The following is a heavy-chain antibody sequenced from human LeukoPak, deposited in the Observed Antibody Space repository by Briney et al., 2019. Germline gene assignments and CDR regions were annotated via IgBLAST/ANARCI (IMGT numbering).Heavy chain of an antibody. D-gene: IGHD1-26*01. CDR2: IYSGGST. CDR3: ARGGPGSWGKAFDI. V-gene: IGHV3-66*02. J-gene: IGHJ3*02. CDR1: GFTVSSNY. Sequence: GGSLRLSCAASGFTVSSNYMSWVRQAPGKGLEWVSVIYSGGSTYHADSVKGRFTISRDNSKNTLYLQMNSLRAEDTAVYYCARGGPGSWGKAFDIWGQGTMVTVSS.